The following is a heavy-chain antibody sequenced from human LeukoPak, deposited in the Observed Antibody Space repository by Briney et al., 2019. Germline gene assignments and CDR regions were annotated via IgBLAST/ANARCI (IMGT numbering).Heavy chain of an antibody. Sequence: PGGSLRLSCAASGFTFSSYAMSWVRQAPGKGLEWISYISGSSSTTYHADSVKGRFTISRDNSKNSLYLQMNSLRDEDTAVYYCARDFQRIGDYWGPGTLVTVSS. V-gene: IGHV3-48*02. CDR1: GFTFSSYA. CDR2: ISGSSSTT. D-gene: IGHD1-26*01. J-gene: IGHJ4*02. CDR3: ARDFQRIGDY.